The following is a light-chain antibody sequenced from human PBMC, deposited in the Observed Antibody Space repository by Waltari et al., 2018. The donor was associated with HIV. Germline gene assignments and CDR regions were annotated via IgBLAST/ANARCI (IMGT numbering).Light chain of an antibody. CDR3: TSYTSSSVI. Sequence: QFALTQPASVSGSPGQSITISCTGTNSDVGNYNYVSWYQHHPGKAPKLIIHEVSNRPSGVSPRFSGSKSGNTASLMISGPQAADEANYYCTSYTSSSVIFGGGTKLTVL. J-gene: IGLJ2*01. V-gene: IGLV2-14*01. CDR1: NSDVGNYNY. CDR2: EVS.